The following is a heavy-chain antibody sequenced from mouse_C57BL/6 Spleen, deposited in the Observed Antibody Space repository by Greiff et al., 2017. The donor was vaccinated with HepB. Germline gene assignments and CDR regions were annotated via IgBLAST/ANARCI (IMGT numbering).Heavy chain of an antibody. CDR3: ARRLYYYGSTSWFAY. CDR1: GYAFSSYW. V-gene: IGHV1-80*01. D-gene: IGHD1-1*01. Sequence: QVQLQQSGAELVKPGASVKISCKASGYAFSSYWMNWVKQRPGKGLVWIGQIYPGEGDTNSNGKFKGKATLTADKSSSTAYMQLSSLTSEDSAVYFCARRLYYYGSTSWFAYWGQGTLVTVSA. CDR2: IYPGEGDT. J-gene: IGHJ3*01.